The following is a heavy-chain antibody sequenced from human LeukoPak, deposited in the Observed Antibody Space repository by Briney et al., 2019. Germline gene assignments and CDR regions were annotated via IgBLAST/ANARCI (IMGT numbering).Heavy chain of an antibody. Sequence: PGGSLRLSCAASGLTFGSYTMSWVRQAAGKGVEWVGRIKSKTDGGTTDYAAPVKGRFTISRDDSKNTLYLQMNSLKTEDTAVYYCTTGHSGSYWRDFYFDYWGQGTLVTVSS. D-gene: IGHD1-26*01. V-gene: IGHV3-15*01. CDR1: GLTFGSYT. CDR2: IKSKTDGGTT. CDR3: TTGHSGSYWRDFYFDY. J-gene: IGHJ4*02.